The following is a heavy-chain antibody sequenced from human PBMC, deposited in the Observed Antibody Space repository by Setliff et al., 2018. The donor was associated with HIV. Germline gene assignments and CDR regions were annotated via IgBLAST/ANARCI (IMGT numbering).Heavy chain of an antibody. CDR3: ARDNTAFDI. D-gene: IGHD2-2*02. V-gene: IGHV1-46*01. CDR2: IIPSDGST. CDR1: GDTLSIHP. J-gene: IGHJ3*02. Sequence: ASVKVSCKASGDTLSIHPISWVRQAPGRGLDWMGGIIPSDGSTSYAQKFQGRVTMTRDTSTSTIYMELNSLTSEDTAVYYCARDNTAFDIWGQGTMVTVS.